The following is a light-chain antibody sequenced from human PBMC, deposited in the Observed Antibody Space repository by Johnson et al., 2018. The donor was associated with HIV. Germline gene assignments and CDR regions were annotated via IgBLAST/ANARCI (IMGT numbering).Light chain of an antibody. CDR2: DNN. CDR1: SSNIGNSY. V-gene: IGLV1-51*01. CDR3: GTWDSSLTSYV. Sequence: QSVLTQPPSVSAAPGQKVTISCSGSSSNIGNSYVSWYQQLPGTAPKLPIYDNNKRPSGIPGRFSGSKSGPSATLGITGLQTGDEADYYCGTWDSSLTSYVFGAGTKVTVL. J-gene: IGLJ1*01.